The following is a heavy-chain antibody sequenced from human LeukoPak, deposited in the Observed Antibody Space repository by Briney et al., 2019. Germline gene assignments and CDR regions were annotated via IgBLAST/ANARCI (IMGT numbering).Heavy chain of an antibody. D-gene: IGHD4-17*01. CDR1: GGSINSNNSY. Sequence: SETLSLTCTVSGGSINSNNSYWVWIRQPPGKGLEGIWTIFYTGATHYHPSLESRVSISVHTSKNQFSLDLTSVPAADTAIYCCARRYLFVVLPTDSHSGDYEDYFDYWGEGTLVTV. J-gene: IGHJ4*02. CDR2: IFYTGAT. CDR3: ARRYLFVVLPTDSHSGDYEDYFDY. V-gene: IGHV4-39*01.